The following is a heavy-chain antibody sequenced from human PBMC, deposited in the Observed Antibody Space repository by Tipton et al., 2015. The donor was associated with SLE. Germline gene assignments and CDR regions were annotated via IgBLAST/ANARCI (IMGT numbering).Heavy chain of an antibody. CDR3: AKDIGNSGYLFDY. Sequence: SLRLSCVASGFTFNDYAMHGVRQAPGRGLEWVSGINWNSDNRGYADSVKGRFTISRDNAKNSLYLQINSLRPEDTALYYCAKDIGNSGYLFDYWGQGALVTVSS. J-gene: IGHJ4*02. CDR1: GFTFNDYA. D-gene: IGHD5-12*01. CDR2: INWNSDNR. V-gene: IGHV3-9*01.